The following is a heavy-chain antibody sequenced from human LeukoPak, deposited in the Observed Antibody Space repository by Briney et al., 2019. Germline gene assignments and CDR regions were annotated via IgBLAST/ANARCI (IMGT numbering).Heavy chain of an antibody. D-gene: IGHD1-1*01. Sequence: GGSLRLSCTASGFTFDDYGMSWVRQAPGMGLEWVAGINWNGGSTTYADAVKGRVTISRHNGKNALYLHMNSLRAEDTALYYCAKFRGGTTTLYHFDYWGQGTLVAVSS. J-gene: IGHJ4*02. CDR3: AKFRGGTTTLYHFDY. CDR2: INWNGGST. V-gene: IGHV3-20*04. CDR1: GFTFDDYG.